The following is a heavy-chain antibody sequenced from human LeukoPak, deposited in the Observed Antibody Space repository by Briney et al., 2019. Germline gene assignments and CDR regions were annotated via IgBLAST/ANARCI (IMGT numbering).Heavy chain of an antibody. V-gene: IGHV1-18*01. J-gene: IGHJ4*02. D-gene: IGHD1-7*01. CDR1: GYTFTSYG. CDR2: ISAYNGNT. CDR3: ARVLNWNYGGLVGYYFDY. Sequence: ASVKVSCKASGYTFTSYGISWVRQAPGQGLEWKGWISAYNGNTNYAQKLQGRVTMTTDTSTSTAYMELRSLRSDDTAVYYCARVLNWNYGGLVGYYFDYWGQGTLVTVSS.